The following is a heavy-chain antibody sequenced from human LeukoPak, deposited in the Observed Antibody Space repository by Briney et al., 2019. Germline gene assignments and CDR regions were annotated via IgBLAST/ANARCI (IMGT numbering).Heavy chain of an antibody. CDR1: GDSVSTASNA. CDR2: TYYRSKWSN. D-gene: IGHD6-19*01. Sequence: SQTLSLTCAISGDSVSTASNAWYWIRQSPSRGLEWLGRTYYRSKWSNDYAVSVKSRITINPDTSKNQFSLQLSSVTPDDTAVYYCARDRGGGWYFGYWGQGTLVTVSS. V-gene: IGHV6-1*01. J-gene: IGHJ4*02. CDR3: ARDRGGGWYFGY.